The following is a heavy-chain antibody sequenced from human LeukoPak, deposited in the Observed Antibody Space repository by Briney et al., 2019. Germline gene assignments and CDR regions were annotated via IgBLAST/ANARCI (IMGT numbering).Heavy chain of an antibody. D-gene: IGHD3-9*01. CDR2: INSDGSST. V-gene: IGHV3-74*01. Sequence: QPGGSLRLSCAASGFTFSSYWMHWVRQAPGKGLVWVSRINSDGSSTSYADSVKGRFTIPRDNAKNTLYLQMNSLRAEDTAVYYCASSVDYDILTGLDYWGQGTLVTVSS. CDR1: GFTFSSYW. CDR3: ASSVDYDILTGLDY. J-gene: IGHJ4*02.